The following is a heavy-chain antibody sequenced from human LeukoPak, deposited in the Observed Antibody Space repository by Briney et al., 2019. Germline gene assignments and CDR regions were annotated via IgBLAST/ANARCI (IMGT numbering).Heavy chain of an antibody. CDR3: ARAKRIPIIAAAGFTAPQFDY. J-gene: IGHJ4*02. V-gene: IGHV4-34*01. Sequence: SETLSLTCAVYGGSFSSYYWSWIRQPPGKGLEWIGEINHSGSTNYNPSLKSRVTISVDTSKNQFSLKLSSMTAADTAVYYCARAKRIPIIAAAGFTAPQFDYWGQGTLVTVSS. CDR2: INHSGST. CDR1: GGSFSSYY. D-gene: IGHD6-13*01.